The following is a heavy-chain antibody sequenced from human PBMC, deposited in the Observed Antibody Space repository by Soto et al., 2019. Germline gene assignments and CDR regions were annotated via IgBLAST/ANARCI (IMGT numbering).Heavy chain of an antibody. D-gene: IGHD2-15*01. CDR1: GGTFGSYA. CDR2: IIPIFGTA. CDR3: ERDLGYYSGYYYYYYGMDV. J-gene: IGHJ6*02. Sequence: SVKVSCKASGGTFGSYAISWVRQAPGQGLEWMGGIIPIFGTANYAQKFQGRVTITAEESASTAYMELSSLRSEDTAVYYCERDLGYYSGYYYYYYGMDVWGQGTTVTVSS. V-gene: IGHV1-69*13.